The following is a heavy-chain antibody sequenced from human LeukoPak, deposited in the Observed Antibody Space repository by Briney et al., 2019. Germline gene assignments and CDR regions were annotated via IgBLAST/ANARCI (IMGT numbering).Heavy chain of an antibody. D-gene: IGHD3-10*01. Sequence: PGRSLRLSCAASGFTFSSYGMHWVRQAPGKGLEWVALTSYDGSNKDYADSVKGRFTISRDNSKNTLYLQMDGLRSEDTAVFYCTREVLVRGVRYYGMDVWGQGTTVTVSS. CDR3: TREVLVRGVRYYGMDV. CDR2: TSYDGSNK. J-gene: IGHJ6*02. CDR1: GFTFSSYG. V-gene: IGHV3-30*04.